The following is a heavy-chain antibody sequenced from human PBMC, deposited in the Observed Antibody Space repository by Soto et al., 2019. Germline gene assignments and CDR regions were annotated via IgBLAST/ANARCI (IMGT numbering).Heavy chain of an antibody. D-gene: IGHD3-22*01. Sequence: PGGSLRLSCAASGFTFSSYAMSWVRQAPGKGLEWVSAISGSGGSTYYADSVKGRFTTSRDNSKNTLYLQMNSLRAEDTAVYYCANSYDSSGYPGYWGQGTLVTSPQ. CDR3: ANSYDSSGYPGY. CDR1: GFTFSSYA. V-gene: IGHV3-23*01. CDR2: ISGSGGST. J-gene: IGHJ4*02.